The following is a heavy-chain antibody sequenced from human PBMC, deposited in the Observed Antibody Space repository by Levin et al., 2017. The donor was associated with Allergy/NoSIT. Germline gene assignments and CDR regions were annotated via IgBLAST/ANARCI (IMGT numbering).Heavy chain of an antibody. CDR2: IWYDGSNK. V-gene: IGHV3-33*01. Sequence: PGGSLRLSCAASGFTFSSYGMHWVRQAPGKGLEWVAVIWYDGSNKYYADSVKGRFTISRDNSKNTLYLQMNSLRAEDTAVYYCAREPLGCSSTSGYSAYAFDIWGQGTMVTVSS. D-gene: IGHD2-2*01. CDR1: GFTFSSYG. CDR3: AREPLGCSSTSGYSAYAFDI. J-gene: IGHJ3*02.